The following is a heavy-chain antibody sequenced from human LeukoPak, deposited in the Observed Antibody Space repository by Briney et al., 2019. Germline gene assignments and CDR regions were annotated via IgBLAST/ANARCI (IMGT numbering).Heavy chain of an antibody. Sequence: SETLSLTCTVSGGSISSYYWSWIRQPPGKGLEWIGYIYYSGSTNYNPSLKSRVTISVDTSKNQFSLKLSSVTAADTAVYYCARDSAAISDYYYYYGMDVWGQGTTVTVSS. CDR3: ARDSAAISDYYYYYGMDV. J-gene: IGHJ6*02. D-gene: IGHD5-18*01. CDR1: GGSISSYY. V-gene: IGHV4-59*01. CDR2: IYYSGST.